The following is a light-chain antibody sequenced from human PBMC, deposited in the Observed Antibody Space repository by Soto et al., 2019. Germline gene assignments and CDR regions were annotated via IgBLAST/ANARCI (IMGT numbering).Light chain of an antibody. J-gene: IGKJ3*01. CDR2: AAS. CDR1: QSIDNY. CDR3: QQSYTTLFT. V-gene: IGKV1-39*01. Sequence: DIQMTQSPPSLSASVGDRVIITCRTSQSIDNYLNWYQQKPGKAPKLLIYAASTLQSGVPSRFSASGSETDFTLTISSLQPEDFATYYRQQSYTTLFTFGPGTKVDIK.